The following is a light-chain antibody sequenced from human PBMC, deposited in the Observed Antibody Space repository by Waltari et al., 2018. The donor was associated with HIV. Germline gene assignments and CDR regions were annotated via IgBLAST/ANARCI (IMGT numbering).Light chain of an antibody. CDR1: TTAIHSYTS. V-gene: IGLV2-14*01. CDR2: GAS. CDR3: SSYTTSDSVV. J-gene: IGLJ3*02. Sequence: QSALTQPASVSGSPGPSIRLPCTGPTTAIHSYTSVSWYRPRPGEAPKLLIYGASHRPSGVSHRFSASTFGNTASLTISGLQTDDEGDYYCSSYTTSDSVVFGGGTRLTVL.